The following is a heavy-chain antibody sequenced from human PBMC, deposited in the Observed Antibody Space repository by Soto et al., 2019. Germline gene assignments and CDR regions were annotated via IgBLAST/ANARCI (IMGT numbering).Heavy chain of an antibody. CDR3: ATRYYYDSSGHQ. Sequence: SVRVSCKASRGSFRSYSISWVRLAPGQGLEWMGGIIPIFGTANYAQKFQGRVTITADESTSTAYMELSSLRSEDTAVYDWATRYYYDSSGHQWGQGTLVTVSS. J-gene: IGHJ4*02. V-gene: IGHV1-69*13. CDR1: RGSFRSYS. CDR2: IIPIFGTA. D-gene: IGHD3-22*01.